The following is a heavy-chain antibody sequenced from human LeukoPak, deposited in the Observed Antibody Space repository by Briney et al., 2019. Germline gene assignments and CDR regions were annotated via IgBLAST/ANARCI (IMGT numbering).Heavy chain of an antibody. CDR2: INPNSGGT. CDR1: GYTFTGYY. CDR3: ARGLEGYSHGQAY. V-gene: IGHV1-2*04. J-gene: IGHJ4*02. Sequence: ASVTVSCKASGYTFTGYYMHWERQAPGQGLEWMGWINPNSGGTNYAQKFQGWVTMTRDTSISTAYMELSRLRSDGTAVYYCARGLEGYSHGQAYWGQGTLVTVSS. D-gene: IGHD5-18*01.